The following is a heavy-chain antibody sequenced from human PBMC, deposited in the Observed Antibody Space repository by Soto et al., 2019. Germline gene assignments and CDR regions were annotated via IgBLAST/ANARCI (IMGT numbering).Heavy chain of an antibody. J-gene: IGHJ6*02. D-gene: IGHD6-19*01. V-gene: IGHV3-30*18. Sequence: QVQLVESGGGVVQPGRSLRLSCAASGFTFSSYGMHWVRKAPGKGLEWVAVISYDGSNKYYADSVKGRFTISRDNSKNTLYLQMNSLRAEDTAVYYCAKAVGGSGWLGYYYYYGMDVWGQGTTVTVSS. CDR1: GFTFSSYG. CDR3: AKAVGGSGWLGYYYYYGMDV. CDR2: ISYDGSNK.